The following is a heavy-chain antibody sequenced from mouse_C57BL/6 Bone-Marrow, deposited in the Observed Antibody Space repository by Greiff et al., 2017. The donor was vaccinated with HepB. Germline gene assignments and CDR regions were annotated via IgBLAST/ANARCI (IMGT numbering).Heavy chain of an antibody. CDR2: IDPETGGT. CDR3: TRSRWDVEGAY. Sequence: ESGAELVRPGASVTLSCKASGYTFTDYEMHWVKQTPVHGLEWIGAIDPETGGTAYNQKFKGKAILTADKSFSTAYMALRSLTSEDSAVYYCTRSRWDVEGAYWGQGTLVTVSA. J-gene: IGHJ3*01. D-gene: IGHD4-1*01. CDR1: GYTFTDYE. V-gene: IGHV1-15*01.